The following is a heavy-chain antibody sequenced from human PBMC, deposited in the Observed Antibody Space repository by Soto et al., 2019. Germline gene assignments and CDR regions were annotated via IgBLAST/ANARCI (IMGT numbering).Heavy chain of an antibody. Sequence: ASVKVSCKASGYTFTSYYMHWVRQAPGQGLEWMGVINPSGARITYAQSFQGRVTMTRDTSTSTVFMELSSLRSEDTAVYYCAREAIAVAGRDFYKGMDVWGQGTTVTVSS. CDR3: AREAIAVAGRDFYKGMDV. J-gene: IGHJ6*02. V-gene: IGHV1-46*01. CDR2: INPSGARI. CDR1: GYTFTSYY. D-gene: IGHD6-19*01.